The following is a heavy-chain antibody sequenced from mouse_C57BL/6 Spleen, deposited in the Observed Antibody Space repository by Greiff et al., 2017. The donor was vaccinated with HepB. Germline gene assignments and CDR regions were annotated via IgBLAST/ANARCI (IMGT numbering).Heavy chain of an antibody. Sequence: EVKVVESGGGLVKPGGSLKLSCAASGFTFSSYAMSWVRQTPEKRLEWVATISDGGSYTYYPDNVKGRFTISRDNAKNNLYLQMSHLKSEDTAMYYCARDDYDVFAYWGQGTLVTVSA. CDR2: ISDGGSYT. V-gene: IGHV5-4*01. CDR1: GFTFSSYA. J-gene: IGHJ3*01. D-gene: IGHD2-4*01. CDR3: ARDDYDVFAY.